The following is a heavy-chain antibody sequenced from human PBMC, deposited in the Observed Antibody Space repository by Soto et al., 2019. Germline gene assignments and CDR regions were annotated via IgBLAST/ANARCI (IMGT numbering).Heavy chain of an antibody. CDR1: GGSFSGYY. Sequence: QVQLQQWGAGLLKPSETLSLTCAVYGGSFSGYYWSWIRQPPGKGLEWIGEINHSGSTNYNPSLKSRVTISVDTSKNQFSLKLSSVTAADTAVYYCARGRRIAARLSNHPRSRPDNWFDPWGQGTLVTVSS. CDR2: INHSGST. J-gene: IGHJ5*02. CDR3: ARGRRIAARLSNHPRSRPDNWFDP. V-gene: IGHV4-34*01. D-gene: IGHD6-6*01.